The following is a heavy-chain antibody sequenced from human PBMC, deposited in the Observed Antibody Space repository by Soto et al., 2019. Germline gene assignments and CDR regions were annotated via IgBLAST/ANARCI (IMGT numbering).Heavy chain of an antibody. J-gene: IGHJ4*02. Sequence: SDALCITCTFSGGYISSGAYYWSWIRHHPGNGLEWIGYIYYSGSTYYNPYLKSRVTISVDTSKNQFSLKLSSVTAADTAVYYCARVAVAGLKIHFDFWGQGTLVIVS. V-gene: IGHV4-31*03. CDR2: IYYSGST. CDR1: GGYISSGAYY. CDR3: ARVAVAGLKIHFDF. D-gene: IGHD6-19*01.